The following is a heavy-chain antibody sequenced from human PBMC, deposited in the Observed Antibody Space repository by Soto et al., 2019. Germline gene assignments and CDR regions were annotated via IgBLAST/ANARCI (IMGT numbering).Heavy chain of an antibody. CDR2: IHNNGGTT. Sequence: GGSLRLSCEASGFTFSSYAMSWVRQAPGKGLEWVSTIHNNGGTTYYADSVKGRFTISRDMSKNTLYLQMNSLRSEDTAVYYCAREGDATGLRKFDYWGQGTLVTVSS. D-gene: IGHD4-4*01. CDR1: GFTFSSYA. V-gene: IGHV3-23*01. CDR3: AREGDATGLRKFDY. J-gene: IGHJ4*02.